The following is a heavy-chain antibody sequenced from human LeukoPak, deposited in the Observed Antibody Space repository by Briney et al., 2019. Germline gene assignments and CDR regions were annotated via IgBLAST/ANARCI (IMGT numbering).Heavy chain of an antibody. CDR3: ARREAPGDLYRI. Sequence: SETLSLTCAVYGGSFSGYYWSWIRQPPGKGLEWIGEINHSGSTNYNPSLKSRVTISVDTSKNHFSLKLSSVTAADTAVYYCARREAPGDLYRIWGQGTLVTDSS. V-gene: IGHV4-34*01. CDR1: GGSFSGYY. D-gene: IGHD5-12*01. CDR2: INHSGST. J-gene: IGHJ4*02.